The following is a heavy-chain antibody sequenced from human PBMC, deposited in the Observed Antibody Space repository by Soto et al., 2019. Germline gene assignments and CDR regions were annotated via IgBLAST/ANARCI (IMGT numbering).Heavy chain of an antibody. Sequence: QVQLVQSGAEVKKPGASVKVSCKASGYTFPNYGISWVRQAPGRGLEWMGWISAYNGNTNYVQELQGSVTMTTNVSTSTAYMELRSLRSDDTAVYYCSPRAYAYPINFDYWGQGTLVTVSS. CDR1: GYTFPNYG. J-gene: IGHJ4*02. CDR2: ISAYNGNT. CDR3: SPRAYAYPINFDY. V-gene: IGHV1-18*01. D-gene: IGHD5-12*01.